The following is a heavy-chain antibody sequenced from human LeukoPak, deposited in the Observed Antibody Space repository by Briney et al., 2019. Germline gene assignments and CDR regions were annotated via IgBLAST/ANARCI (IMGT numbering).Heavy chain of an antibody. J-gene: IGHJ6*03. D-gene: IGHD2-2*01. V-gene: IGHV3-23*01. CDR2: IISGGSAI. CDR1: GFTFSNYA. CDR3: TKGVAASRSPYCMDV. Sequence: GGSLRLSCAASGFTFSNYAMTWVRQAPGKGLEWVSSIISGGSAIYYAESVRGRFIMSRDDSKNMVYLQVNSLRVEDTALYCCTKGVAASRSPYCMDVWGNGTTVTVSS.